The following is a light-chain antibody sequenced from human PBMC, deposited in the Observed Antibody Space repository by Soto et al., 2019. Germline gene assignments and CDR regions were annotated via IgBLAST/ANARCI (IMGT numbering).Light chain of an antibody. CDR1: QSVSSNY. J-gene: IGKJ5*01. Sequence: EIVLTQSPDTLSLSPGERSSLSCRASQSVSSNYLAWFQQKPGQAPRLLISGASSRATDIPDRFSGSGSGTDFTLTISRLEPEDFAVYYCQQYNNWPITFGQGTRLEIK. CDR3: QQYNNWPIT. CDR2: GAS. V-gene: IGKV3-20*01.